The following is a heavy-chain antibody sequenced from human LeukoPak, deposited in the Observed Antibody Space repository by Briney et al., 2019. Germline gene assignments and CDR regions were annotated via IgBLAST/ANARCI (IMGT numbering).Heavy chain of an antibody. V-gene: IGHV3-21*01. CDR3: ARDALAVAGLNWFDP. CDR1: GFTFSSYS. CDR2: ISSSSSYI. Sequence: GGSLRLSCAASGFTFSSYSMNWVRQAPGKGLGWASSISSSSSYIYYADSVKGRFTISRDNAKNSLYLQMNSLRAEDTAVYYCARDALAVAGLNWFDPWGQGTLVTVSS. J-gene: IGHJ5*02. D-gene: IGHD6-19*01.